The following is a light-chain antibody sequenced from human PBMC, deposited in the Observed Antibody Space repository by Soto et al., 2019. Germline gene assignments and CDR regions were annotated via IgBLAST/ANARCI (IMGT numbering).Light chain of an antibody. CDR1: RSLLYSFNNKNY. CDR3: QQYYSSPVT. Sequence: LLTHSPDSLAVSLGERATINCKSSRSLLYSFNNKNYLAWYQQRPGQPPKLFISWASTRESGVPDRFSGSGSGTDFTLTISGLQVEDVALYYCQQYYSSPVTFGQGTRLEIK. J-gene: IGKJ5*01. V-gene: IGKV4-1*01. CDR2: WAS.